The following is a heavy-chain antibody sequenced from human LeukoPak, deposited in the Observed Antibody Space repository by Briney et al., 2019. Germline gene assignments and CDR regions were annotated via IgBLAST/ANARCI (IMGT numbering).Heavy chain of an antibody. Sequence: SVKVSCKASGYTFTSYGISWVRQAPGQGLEWMGGIIPIFGTANYAQKFQGRVTITADESASTAYMELSSLRSEDTAVYYCARVSGYYDSDAFDIWGQGTMVTVSS. J-gene: IGHJ3*02. CDR2: IIPIFGTA. CDR3: ARVSGYYDSDAFDI. CDR1: GYTFTSYG. D-gene: IGHD3-22*01. V-gene: IGHV1-69*13.